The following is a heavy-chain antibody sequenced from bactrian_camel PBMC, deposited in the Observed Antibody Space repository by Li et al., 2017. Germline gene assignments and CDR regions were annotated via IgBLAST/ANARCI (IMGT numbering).Heavy chain of an antibody. D-gene: IGHD1*01. CDR1: GDTRNINA. J-gene: IGHJ4*01. Sequence: VQLVESGGDSVQAGGSLTISCEVSGDTRNINAMAWFRQYPGKEREGVATIDNDGSTSYADSVKGRFTISRDNAKKILYLEMHNVKVGDTGVYYCAAHSLRGGMWSLDPARFAVWGQGTQVTVS. V-gene: IGHV3S53*01. CDR3: AAHSLRGGMWSLDPARFAV. CDR2: IDNDGST.